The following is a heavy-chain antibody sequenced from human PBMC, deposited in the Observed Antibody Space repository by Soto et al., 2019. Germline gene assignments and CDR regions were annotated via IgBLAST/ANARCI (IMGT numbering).Heavy chain of an antibody. D-gene: IGHD3-10*01. J-gene: IGHJ6*02. CDR3: ARQGFGPLHGLVDV. Sequence: PSETLSLTCTVSGGSISSGDYYWSWILQPPGKGLEWIGYIYYSGSTYYNPSLKSRVTISVDTSKSQFSLKVSSVTAADTAVYYCARQGFGPLHGLVDVWGQGTTVTVS. CDR2: IYYSGST. V-gene: IGHV4-30-4*01. CDR1: GGSISSGDYY.